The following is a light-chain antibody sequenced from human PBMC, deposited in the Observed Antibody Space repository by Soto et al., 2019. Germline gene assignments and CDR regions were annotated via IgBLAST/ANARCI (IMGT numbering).Light chain of an antibody. J-gene: IGKJ5*01. CDR3: QHRMNWPLN. CDR1: QSVSSY. Sequence: IVLTQSPATLSLSPGERATLSFRASQSVSSYLLWYQQKPGQTPRLLIYDASNRATGIPARFSGSGSETDFTLTISSLEPEDFAVYYCQHRMNWPLNFGQGTRLEIK. CDR2: DAS. V-gene: IGKV3-11*01.